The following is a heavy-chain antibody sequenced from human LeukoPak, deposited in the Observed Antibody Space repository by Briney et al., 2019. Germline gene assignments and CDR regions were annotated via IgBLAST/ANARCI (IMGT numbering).Heavy chain of an antibody. CDR3: AKESLGGYSSGWYPDAFDI. J-gene: IGHJ3*02. D-gene: IGHD6-19*01. Sequence: GGSLRLSCAASGFTFSSYAMSWVRQAPGKGLEWVSAISGSGGSTYYADSVKGRFTISRDNSKNTLYLQMNSLRAEDTAVYYCAKESLGGYSSGWYPDAFDIWGQGTMVTVSS. V-gene: IGHV3-23*01. CDR1: GFTFSSYA. CDR2: ISGSGGST.